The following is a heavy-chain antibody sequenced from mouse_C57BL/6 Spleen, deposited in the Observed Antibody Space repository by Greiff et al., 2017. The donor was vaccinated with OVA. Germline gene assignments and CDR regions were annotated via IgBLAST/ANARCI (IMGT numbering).Heavy chain of an antibody. J-gene: IGHJ4*01. CDR2: INYDGSST. V-gene: IGHV5-16*01. CDR1: GFTFSDYY. D-gene: IGHD2-4*01. Sequence: EVQLVESEGGLVQPGSSMKLSCTASGFTFSDYYMAWVRQVPEKGLEWVANINYDGSSTYYLDSLKSRFIISRDNAKNILYLQMSSLKSEDTATYYCARADYDVDYAMDYWGQGTSVTVSS. CDR3: ARADYDVDYAMDY.